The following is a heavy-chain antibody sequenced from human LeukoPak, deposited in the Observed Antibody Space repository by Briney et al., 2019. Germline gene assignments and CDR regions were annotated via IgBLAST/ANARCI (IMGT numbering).Heavy chain of an antibody. J-gene: IGHJ4*02. CDR1: GYTFTSYD. D-gene: IGHD3-3*01. CDR2: MNPNSGNT. CDR3: ARGQGITIFGVVIEYYFDY. V-gene: IGHV1-8*03. Sequence: ASVKVSCKASGYTFTSYDINWVRQATGQGLEWMGWMNPNSGNTGYAQKFQGRVTITRNTSICTAYMELSSLRSEDTAVYYCARGQGITIFGVVIEYYFDYWGQGTLVTVSS.